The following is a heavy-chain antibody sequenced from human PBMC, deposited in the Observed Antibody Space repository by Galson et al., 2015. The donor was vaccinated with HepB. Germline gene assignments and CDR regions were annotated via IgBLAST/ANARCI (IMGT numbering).Heavy chain of an antibody. Sequence: PALVKPTQTLTLTCTFSGFSLSTSGVGVGWIRQPPGKALEWLALIYWDDDKRYSPSLKSRLTITKDTSRSQVVLTVTNMDPVDTATHYCVHGQRDGRGWYVNYWGQGTLVTVSP. V-gene: IGHV2-5*02. D-gene: IGHD6-19*01. J-gene: IGHJ4*02. CDR3: VHGQRDGRGWYVNY. CDR1: GFSLSTSGVG. CDR2: IYWDDDK.